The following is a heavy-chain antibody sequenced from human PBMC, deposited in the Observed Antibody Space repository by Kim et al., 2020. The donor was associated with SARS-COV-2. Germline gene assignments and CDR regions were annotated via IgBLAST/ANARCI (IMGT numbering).Heavy chain of an antibody. Sequence: GGSLRLSCAVSGFSFTDYYMSWVRQAPGKGLEWVSYISGNNIYTNYADSVKGRFTISRDNAKNLLYIQMNSLRAEATAEYYCARSLFNWNGGHFDWWGQG. J-gene: IGHJ4*02. V-gene: IGHV3-11*03. CDR2: ISGNNIYT. CDR1: GFSFTDYY. D-gene: IGHD1-1*01. CDR3: ARSLFNWNGGHFDW.